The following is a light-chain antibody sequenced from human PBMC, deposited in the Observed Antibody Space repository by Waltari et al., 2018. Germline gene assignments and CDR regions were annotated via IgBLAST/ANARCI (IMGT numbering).Light chain of an antibody. V-gene: IGKV4-1*01. J-gene: IGKJ4*01. CDR2: WAS. CDR1: QSVLYSPNNKNY. Sequence: DIVMTQSPDSLAVSLGARATINCKSSQSVLYSPNNKNYLSWYQQKPGQPPKLLIYWASTRESGVPDRFSGSGSGTDFTLTISSLQAEDVALYFCQQYYGSPFTFGGGTKVEIK. CDR3: QQYYGSPFT.